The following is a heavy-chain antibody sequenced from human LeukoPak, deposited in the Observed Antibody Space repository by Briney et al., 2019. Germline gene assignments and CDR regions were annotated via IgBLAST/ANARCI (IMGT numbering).Heavy chain of an antibody. Sequence: ASVKVSCKSSVYTFTGYYIHWVRPAPGQGLQWMGWINPNSGFAHYPQNFQGRLTMTRDTSISTVYMELSRLRSDDTAVYYCARGQQWLEAFDYWGLGTLVTVSS. CDR2: INPNSGFA. V-gene: IGHV1-2*02. CDR1: VYTFTGYY. D-gene: IGHD6-19*01. CDR3: ARGQQWLEAFDY. J-gene: IGHJ4*02.